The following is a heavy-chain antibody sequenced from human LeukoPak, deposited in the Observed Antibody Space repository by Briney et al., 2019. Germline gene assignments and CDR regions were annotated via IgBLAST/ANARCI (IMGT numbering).Heavy chain of an antibody. CDR1: ESIVSGNY. D-gene: IGHD3-3*01. Sequence: AGGSLRLSCAASESIVSGNYMTWVRQAPGKGLEWLSVIHTGGGTYYADSVKGRFTISRDTSKTTVYLQMNSLRGDDTAIYYCAHYDFWSGHALDIWGQGTMVTVSS. CDR2: IHTGGGT. J-gene: IGHJ3*02. CDR3: AHYDFWSGHALDI. V-gene: IGHV3-66*01.